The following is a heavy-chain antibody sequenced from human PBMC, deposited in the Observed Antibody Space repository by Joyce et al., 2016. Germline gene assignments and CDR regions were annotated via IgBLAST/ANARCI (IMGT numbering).Heavy chain of an antibody. D-gene: IGHD1-26*01. CDR3: TKDDGWVAVS. V-gene: IGHV3-23*03. CDR2: INMGGTTT. Sequence: EVHLLDSGGGLVQPGGSLRLSCAASGFTFTSHGMGWVRKVPGKGLEWVSGINMGGTTTYYADSVKGRFTISKDNSQNILYLQMNSLRVDDTALYFCTKDDGWVAVSWGQGTLVSVSS. CDR1: GFTFTSHG. J-gene: IGHJ5*02.